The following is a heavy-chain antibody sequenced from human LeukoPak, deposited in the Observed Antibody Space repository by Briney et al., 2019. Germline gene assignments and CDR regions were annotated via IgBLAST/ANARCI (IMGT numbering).Heavy chain of an antibody. CDR2: IYTSGST. Sequence: SETLSLTCTVSGGSISNYWSWIRQPAGKGLEWIGRIYTSGSTNYNPSLKSRVTMSVDTSKNQFSLKLNSVTAADTAVYYCARVKGVVTAILDYWGQGTLVTVSS. D-gene: IGHD2-21*02. V-gene: IGHV4-4*07. CDR3: ARVKGVVTAILDY. CDR1: GGSISNY. J-gene: IGHJ4*02.